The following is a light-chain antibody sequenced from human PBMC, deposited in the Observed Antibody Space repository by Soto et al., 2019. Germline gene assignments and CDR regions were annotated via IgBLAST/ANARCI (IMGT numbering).Light chain of an antibody. J-gene: IGKJ1*01. V-gene: IGKV3-15*01. CDR2: CAS. CDR1: QTVSTS. Sequence: EIGMTQSPSTLSVSPGERATLSCRASQTVSTSLALYQQHPGQAPRLLNYCASTRASGVPARFSGSGSGTEFTLTISSLQSEDSAVYYCHQYNNWWTFGQGTKLDI. CDR3: HQYNNWWT.